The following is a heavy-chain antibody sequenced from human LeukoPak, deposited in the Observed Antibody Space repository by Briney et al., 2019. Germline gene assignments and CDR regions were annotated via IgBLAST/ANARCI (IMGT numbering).Heavy chain of an antibody. J-gene: IGHJ5*01. CDR3: ARDDNDILTGYFDS. V-gene: IGHV1-69*13. Sequence: SVKVSCKASQATFSNSAINWVRLAPGQGLEWMGGIIPMFVTAHYAEKFQGRVTISADESTNTVYMELRGLRSEDTAVYYCARDDNDILTGYFDSWGQGTLVTVSS. CDR2: IIPMFVTA. CDR1: QATFSNSA. D-gene: IGHD3-9*01.